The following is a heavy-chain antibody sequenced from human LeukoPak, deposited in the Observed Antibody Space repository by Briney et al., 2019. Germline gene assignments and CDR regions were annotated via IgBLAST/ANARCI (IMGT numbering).Heavy chain of an antibody. Sequence: SETLSLTCTVSGGSINSGSYYWSWIRQPAGKGLEWIGRIYTSGSTNYNPSLKSRVTISLDTSKNQFSLKLSSVTAADTAVYYCARDVSIQWTYFDYWGQGTLVTVSS. D-gene: IGHD2-21*01. CDR1: GGSINSGSYY. J-gene: IGHJ4*02. CDR2: IYTSGST. V-gene: IGHV4-61*02. CDR3: ARDVSIQWTYFDY.